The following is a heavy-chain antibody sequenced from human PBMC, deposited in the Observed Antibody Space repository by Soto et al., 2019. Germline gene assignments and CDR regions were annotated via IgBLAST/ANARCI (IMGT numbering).Heavy chain of an antibody. CDR3: ARVDCASTSCYENWFDP. CDR1: GGSISTYY. Sequence: QVQLQESGPGLVKPSETLSLTCIVSGGSISTYYWSWIRQPPGKGLEWIGYIYYSGSTNYNPSLKSRVTISVDTAKNQCALKLSSVTAADTAVYYCARVDCASTSCYENWFDPWGQGTLVSVSS. D-gene: IGHD2-2*01. V-gene: IGHV4-59*01. J-gene: IGHJ5*02. CDR2: IYYSGST.